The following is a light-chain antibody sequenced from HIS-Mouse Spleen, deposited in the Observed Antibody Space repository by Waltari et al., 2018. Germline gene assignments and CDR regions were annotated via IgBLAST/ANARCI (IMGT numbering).Light chain of an antibody. CDR3: QQYNSYSFT. CDR1: QSISCW. J-gene: IGKJ4*01. V-gene: IGKV1-5*03. CDR2: KAY. Sequence: DIQMTQSPSTLSASVGDRVTITYRASQSISCWLAWYQQKPGKAPKLLLYKAYSLESGVPSRFSGSGSGTEFTLTISSLQPDDFATYYCQQYNSYSFTFGGGTKVEIK.